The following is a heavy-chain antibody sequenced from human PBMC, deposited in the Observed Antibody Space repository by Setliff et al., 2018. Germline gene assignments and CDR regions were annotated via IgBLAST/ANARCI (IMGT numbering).Heavy chain of an antibody. V-gene: IGHV4-34*01. D-gene: IGHD6-6*01. Sequence: KASETLSLTCAVYGESFDNHYWTWIRQPPGERLEWIGEINHRGFTDYKPSLKSRLTMSVDTSRNQFSLNLGSVTAADTGVYYCARGRIAERPEAIDYWGQGTPVTV. J-gene: IGHJ4*02. CDR1: GESFDNHY. CDR3: ARGRIAERPEAIDY. CDR2: INHRGFT.